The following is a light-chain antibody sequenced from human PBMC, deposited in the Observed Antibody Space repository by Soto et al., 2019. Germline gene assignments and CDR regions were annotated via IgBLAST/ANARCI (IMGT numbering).Light chain of an antibody. CDR2: DAS. Sequence: DIQMTQSPSTLSASVGDRVTITCWASQSISSWLAWYQQKPGKAPKLLIYDASSLESGVPSRFSGSGSGTEFTLTISSLQPDDFATYYCQQYNSPALTFGGGTKVEIK. V-gene: IGKV1-5*01. CDR1: QSISSW. CDR3: QQYNSPALT. J-gene: IGKJ4*01.